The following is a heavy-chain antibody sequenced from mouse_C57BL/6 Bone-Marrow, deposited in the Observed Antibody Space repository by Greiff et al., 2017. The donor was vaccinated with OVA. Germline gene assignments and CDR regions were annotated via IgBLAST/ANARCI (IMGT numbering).Heavy chain of an antibody. J-gene: IGHJ4*01. D-gene: IGHD1-1*01. Sequence: QVQLQQSGPGLVAPSQSLSITCTVSGFSLTSYGVHWVRQPPGKGLEWLVVIWSDGSTTYNSALKSRLSISKDNSKSQVFLKMNSLQTDDTAMYYGARQGYGSSFAMDYWGQGTSVTVSS. V-gene: IGHV2-6-1*01. CDR2: IWSDGST. CDR3: ARQGYGSSFAMDY. CDR1: GFSLTSYG.